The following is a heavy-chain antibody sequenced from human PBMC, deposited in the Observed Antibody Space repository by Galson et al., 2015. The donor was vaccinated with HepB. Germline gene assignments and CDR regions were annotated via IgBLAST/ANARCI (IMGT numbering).Heavy chain of an antibody. J-gene: IGHJ5*02. CDR1: GFALTDYY. CDR3: AREGDSSGFLAA. Sequence: SVTVSCKASGFALTDYYLHWVRQAPGQGPQWMGWFNAKSGRIRYAQTFQDRVYMARDTSYNTAYMELTRLRSDDTAVYYCAREGDSSGFLAAWGQGTLVTVSS. V-gene: IGHV1-2*02. CDR2: FNAKSGRI. D-gene: IGHD3-22*01.